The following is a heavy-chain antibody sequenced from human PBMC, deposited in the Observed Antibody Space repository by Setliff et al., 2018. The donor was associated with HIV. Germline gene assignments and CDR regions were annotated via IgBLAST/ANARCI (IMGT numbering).Heavy chain of an antibody. V-gene: IGHV4-39*07. Sequence: SETLSLTCTVSGDSISSGNHYWGWTRQPPGKGLEWIGSIYHSENTFQNPSFTTRVTISVDTSKNQFSLKLNSVTAADTAVYYCARVGYGDYAENWVDPWGQGTLVTVSS. CDR3: ARVGYGDYAENWVDP. CDR1: GDSISSGNHY. D-gene: IGHD4-17*01. CDR2: IYHSENT. J-gene: IGHJ5*02.